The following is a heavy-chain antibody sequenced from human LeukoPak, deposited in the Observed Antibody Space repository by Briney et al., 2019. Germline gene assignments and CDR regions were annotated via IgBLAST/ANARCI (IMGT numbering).Heavy chain of an antibody. CDR2: INHSGST. Sequence: PSETLSLTCAVYGGSFSGYYWSWIRQPPGKGLEWIGEINHSGSTNYNPSLKSRVTISVDTSKNQFSLKLSSVTAADTAVYYCASQQWLLSDFDYWGQGTLVTVSS. V-gene: IGHV4-34*01. CDR3: ASQQWLLSDFDY. CDR1: GGSFSGYY. D-gene: IGHD6-19*01. J-gene: IGHJ4*02.